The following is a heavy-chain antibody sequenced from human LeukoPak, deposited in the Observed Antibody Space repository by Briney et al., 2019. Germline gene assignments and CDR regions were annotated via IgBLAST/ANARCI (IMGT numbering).Heavy chain of an antibody. J-gene: IGHJ6*02. D-gene: IGHD4-17*01. V-gene: IGHV1-69*06. CDR1: GGTFSSYA. CDR2: IIPIFGTA. Sequence: SVKASCKASGGTFSSYAISWVRQAPGQGLEWMGGIIPIFGTANYAQKFQGRVTITADKSTSTAYMELSSLRSEDTAVYYCARDRVTSQYYYYGMDVWGQGTTVTVSS. CDR3: ARDRVTSQYYYYGMDV.